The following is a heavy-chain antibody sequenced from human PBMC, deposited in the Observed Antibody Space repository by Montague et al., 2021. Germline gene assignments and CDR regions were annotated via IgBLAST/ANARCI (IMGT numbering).Heavy chain of an antibody. CDR1: GGSLSNYY. CDR2: FFDSGTT. V-gene: IGHV4-59*01. CDR3: ARRGGQGNWFDP. Sequence: SETLSLTCTVSGGSLSNYYWSWIRQLPGKGLEWIGYFFDSGTTNYNPSLKSRVTISVDTSKNQFSLKLSSVIAADTATYYCARRGGQGNWFDPWGQGTLVTVSS. J-gene: IGHJ5*02.